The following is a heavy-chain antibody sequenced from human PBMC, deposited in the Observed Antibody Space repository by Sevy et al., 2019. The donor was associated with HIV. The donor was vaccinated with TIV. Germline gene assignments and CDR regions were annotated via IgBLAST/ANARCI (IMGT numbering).Heavy chain of an antibody. V-gene: IGHV4-59*01. CDR1: GGSMSSYY. Sequence: SETLSLTCTVSGGSMSSYYWSWIRQPPGKGLEWIGYIYNSGSTNYNPSLKSRVTISVDTSKNQFSLKLSSVTAADTAVYYCARIIFDSSGSMGRRYYFDYWGQGSLVTVSS. CDR2: IYNSGST. J-gene: IGHJ4*02. CDR3: ARIIFDSSGSMGRRYYFDY. D-gene: IGHD3-22*01.